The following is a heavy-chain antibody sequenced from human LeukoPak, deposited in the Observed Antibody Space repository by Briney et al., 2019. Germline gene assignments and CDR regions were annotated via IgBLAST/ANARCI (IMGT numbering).Heavy chain of an antibody. CDR1: GGTFSSYA. D-gene: IGHD3-22*01. Sequence: SVTVSCKASGGTFSSYAISWVRQAPGRGLEWMGGIIPIFGTANYAQKFQGRVTTTTDESTSTAYMELSSLRSEDTAVYYCARVPYYYDSSGYQLRGNYYYYYMDVWGKGTTVTVSS. CDR2: IIPIFGTA. J-gene: IGHJ6*03. V-gene: IGHV1-69*05. CDR3: ARVPYYYDSSGYQLRGNYYYYYMDV.